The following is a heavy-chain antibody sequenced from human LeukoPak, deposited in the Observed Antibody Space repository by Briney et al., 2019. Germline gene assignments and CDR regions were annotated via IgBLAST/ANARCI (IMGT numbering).Heavy chain of an antibody. CDR2: IYSGGNT. CDR1: GFTVSINS. V-gene: IGHV3-66*01. D-gene: IGHD3-22*01. CDR3: ARWYDYDSKGYNYYFDY. J-gene: IGHJ4*02. Sequence: GGSLRLSCTVSGFTVSINSMSWVRQAPGKGLEWVSFIYSGGNTHYSDSVKGRFTISRDNAKNSVYLQMNSLRAEDTAVYYCARWYDYDSKGYNYYFDYWGQGTLVTVSS.